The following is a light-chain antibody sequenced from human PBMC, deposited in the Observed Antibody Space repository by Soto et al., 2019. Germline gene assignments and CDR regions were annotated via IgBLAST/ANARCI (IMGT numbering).Light chain of an antibody. J-gene: IGLJ2*01. V-gene: IGLV2-14*01. CDR3: SSKTSTSTLL. CDR1: SVAVINYNY. CDR2: EVN. Sequence: QSALTQPASVSGSPGQSITISCSGSSVAVINYNYVSWYQQHPGQAPKLMIYEVNNRPSGISNRFSGSKSGNTASLTISGLQAEDEADYYCSSKTSTSTLLFGGGTKLTVL.